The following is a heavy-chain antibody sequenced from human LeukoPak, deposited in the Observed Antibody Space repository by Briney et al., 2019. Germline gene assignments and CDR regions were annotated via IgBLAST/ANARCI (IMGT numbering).Heavy chain of an antibody. J-gene: IGHJ6*02. CDR1: GFIFSDHA. D-gene: IGHD3-3*01. V-gene: IGHV3-23*01. CDR3: AKDGNPTRFLEWSSHYYYYGMDV. CDR2: ISGSGGST. Sequence: GGSLRLSCAGSGFIFSDHAMSWVHQAPGKGLEWVSAISGSGGSTYYADSVKGRFTISRDNSKNTLYLQMNSLRAEDTAVYYCAKDGNPTRFLEWSSHYYYYGMDVWGQGTTVTVSS.